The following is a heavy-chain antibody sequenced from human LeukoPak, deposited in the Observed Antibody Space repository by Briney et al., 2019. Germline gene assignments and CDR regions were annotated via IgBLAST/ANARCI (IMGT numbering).Heavy chain of an antibody. CDR3: ARDRVLHYFDH. CDR1: GFTFSSHG. V-gene: IGHV3-33*01. D-gene: IGHD3-16*01. CDR2: IWYDGGDK. J-gene: IGHJ4*02. Sequence: PGGSLRLSCAASGFTFSSHGMHWVRQAPGKGLEWVAVIWYDGGDKYYADSVKGRFTISRDNSKNTLYLQMTSLRADDTAVYYCARDRVLHYFDHWGQGALVTVSS.